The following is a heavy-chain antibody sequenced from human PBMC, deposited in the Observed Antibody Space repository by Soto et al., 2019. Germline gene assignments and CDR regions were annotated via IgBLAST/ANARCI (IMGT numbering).Heavy chain of an antibody. J-gene: IGHJ5*02. V-gene: IGHV4-30-2*01. CDR1: GGSISTGAYS. Sequence: QLQLQESGSGLVKPSQTLSLTCAVSGGSISTGAYSYSWIRQPPGEGLEWIAYIYHSGSTYYNPSLKSRISMSVDRSKNQFSLSLSSVTAADTAVYYCARLEAFCGGDCHAPWGQGTLVTVSS. CDR3: ARLEAFCGGDCHAP. D-gene: IGHD2-21*02. CDR2: IYHSGST.